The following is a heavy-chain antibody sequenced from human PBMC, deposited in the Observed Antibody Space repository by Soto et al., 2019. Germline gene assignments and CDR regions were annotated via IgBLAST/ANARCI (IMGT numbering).Heavy chain of an antibody. V-gene: IGHV4-34*01. CDR3: ARRGRYYGSGSYYGPSTIFDY. Sequence: SETLSLTCAVYGGSFSGYYWSWIRQPPGKGLEWIGEINHSGSTNYNPSLKSRVTISVDTSKNQFSLKLSSVTAADTAVYYCARRGRYYGSGSYYGPSTIFDYWGQGTLVTVSS. D-gene: IGHD3-10*01. CDR2: INHSGST. J-gene: IGHJ4*02. CDR1: GGSFSGYY.